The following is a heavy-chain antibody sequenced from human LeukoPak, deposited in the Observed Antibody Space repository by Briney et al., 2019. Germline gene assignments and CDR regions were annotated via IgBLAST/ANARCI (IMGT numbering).Heavy chain of an antibody. CDR2: ISRGGETT. V-gene: IGHV3-11*01. Sequence: GGSLRLSCAASGFTFSDYYMSWIRQAPGKGLEWISYISRGGETTYYADSVQGRFTISRDNAKNSLYLQMNRLRAEDTAVYYCAREVPETDRRWFFVSDYGGQGTLVTVSS. CDR1: GFTFSDYY. J-gene: IGHJ4*02. CDR3: AREVPETDRRWFFVSDY. D-gene: IGHD3-10*01.